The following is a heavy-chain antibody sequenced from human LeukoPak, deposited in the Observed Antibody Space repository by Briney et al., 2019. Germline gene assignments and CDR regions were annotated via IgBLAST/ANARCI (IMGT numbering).Heavy chain of an antibody. J-gene: IGHJ4*02. V-gene: IGHV4-59*01. D-gene: IGHD3-9*01. CDR1: GGSISSYY. Sequence: TSETLSFTCTVSGGSISSYYWSWIRQPPGKGLGWIGYIYYSGSTNYNPSLKSRVTISVDTSKNQFSLKLSSVTAADTAVYYCARGRYFDWLLPVYYFDYWGQGTLVTVSS. CDR3: ARGRYFDWLLPVYYFDY. CDR2: IYYSGST.